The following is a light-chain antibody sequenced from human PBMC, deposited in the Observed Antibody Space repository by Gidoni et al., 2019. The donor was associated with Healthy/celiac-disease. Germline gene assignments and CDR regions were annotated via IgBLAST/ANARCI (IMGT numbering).Light chain of an antibody. V-gene: IGKV3-15*01. CDR3: QQYNNWPRWT. CDR2: GAS. Sequence: ELVLTQSPATLSVSPGERATLSCRASQSVSSNLAWYQQKPGQAPRLLIYGASTRATGIPARFSGSGSGTEFTLTIRSLQSEDFAVYYCQQYNNWPRWTFGQGTKVEIK. CDR1: QSVSSN. J-gene: IGKJ1*01.